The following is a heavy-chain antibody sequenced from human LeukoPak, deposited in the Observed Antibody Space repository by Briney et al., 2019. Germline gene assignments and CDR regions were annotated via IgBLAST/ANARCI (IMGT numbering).Heavy chain of an antibody. CDR2: IYYSGST. V-gene: IGHV4-59*01. CDR1: GGSINSYY. CDR3: ARSPTTVTTWYYYLDV. D-gene: IGHD4-17*01. J-gene: IGHJ6*03. Sequence: SETLSLTCTVSGGSINSYYWSWMRQPPGKGLEWIGYIYYSGSTNYNPSLKSRVTISVDTSKNQFSLNLSSVTGADTAVYYCARSPTTVTTWYYYLDVWGKGTTVTVSS.